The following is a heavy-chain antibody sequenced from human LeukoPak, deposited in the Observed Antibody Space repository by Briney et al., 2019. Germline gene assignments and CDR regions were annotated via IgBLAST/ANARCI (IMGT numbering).Heavy chain of an antibody. CDR3: AREGSGWYLDY. J-gene: IGHJ4*02. D-gene: IGHD6-19*01. CDR2: IYRSGSP. V-gene: IGHV4-4*07. Sequence: SETLSLTCTVSGGSFSTYYWNWIRQPAGKGLEWIGRIYRSGSPNCNPSLKSRVTMSVDTSKNQFSLKLTSVTAADTAVYFCAREGSGWYLDYWGQGTLVTVSS. CDR1: GGSFSTYY.